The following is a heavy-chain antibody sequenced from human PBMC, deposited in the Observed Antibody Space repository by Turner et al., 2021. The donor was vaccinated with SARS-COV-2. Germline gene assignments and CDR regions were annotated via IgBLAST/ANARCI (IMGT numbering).Heavy chain of an antibody. CDR1: GGSISSSTYY. Sequence: QLQLQESGPGLGKPSETLFLTCTVSGGSISSSTYYWGWIRQPPGKGLEWIGSIYYSGNTYYNPSLKSRVTISVDTSKNQFSLKLSSVTAADTAVYYCARLMDTAMDYYGMDVWGQGTTVTVSS. CDR3: ARLMDTAMDYYGMDV. J-gene: IGHJ6*02. V-gene: IGHV4-39*01. CDR2: IYYSGNT. D-gene: IGHD5-18*01.